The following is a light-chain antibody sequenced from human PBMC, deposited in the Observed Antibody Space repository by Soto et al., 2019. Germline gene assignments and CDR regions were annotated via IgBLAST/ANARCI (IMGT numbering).Light chain of an antibody. CDR2: RNT. V-gene: IGLV1-40*01. CDR3: QSYDTSLSGSL. J-gene: IGLJ2*01. CDR1: SSNIGAAYH. Sequence: QLVLTQPPSVSGAPGQRVTISCTGSSSNIGAAYHVHWYQQLPGTAPKLLIYRNTNRPSGVPDRFSGSKSGTSASLTITGLQAEDEADYYCQSYDTSLSGSLFGGGTKLTVL.